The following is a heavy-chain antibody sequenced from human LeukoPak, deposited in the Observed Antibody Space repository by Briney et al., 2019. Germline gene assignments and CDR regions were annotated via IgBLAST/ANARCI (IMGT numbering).Heavy chain of an antibody. D-gene: IGHD6-6*01. CDR3: ARGRGIAARPYLDY. CDR2: INPNSGGT. CDR1: GYTFTGYY. Sequence: ASVKVSCKASGYTFTGYYMHWVRQAPGQGLEWMGWINPNSGGTNYAQKFQGRVTMTRDTSISTAYMELSRLRSEDTAVYYCARGRGIAARPYLDYWGQGTLVTVPS. V-gene: IGHV1-2*02. J-gene: IGHJ4*02.